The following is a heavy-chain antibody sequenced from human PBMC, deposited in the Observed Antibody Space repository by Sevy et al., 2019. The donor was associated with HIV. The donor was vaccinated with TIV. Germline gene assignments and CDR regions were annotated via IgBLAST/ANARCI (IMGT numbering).Heavy chain of an antibody. J-gene: IGHJ3*02. V-gene: IGHV3-30*04. CDR1: GFVFSSYA. CDR2: IAYDGSNK. D-gene: IGHD3-3*01. CDR3: ARPRFLEWLSSAAFDI. Sequence: QQGGSLRLSCTASGFVFSSYAMHWVRQAPGKGLEWVAFIAYDGSNKNYADSVKGRFTLSRDNSKNTLYLQMNSLGAEDTAVYYCARPRFLEWLSSAAFDIWGQGTMVTVSS.